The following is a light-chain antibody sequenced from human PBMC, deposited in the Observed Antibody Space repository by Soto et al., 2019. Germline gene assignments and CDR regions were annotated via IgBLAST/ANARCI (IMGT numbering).Light chain of an antibody. Sequence: EIVLMQSPGTVSLSPGEGATLSCRTSQSVSSRFVAWYQQKAGQAPRLLIYGASNRAVGIPDRFSGSGSGTEFTLTISRVEPEDFAVYYCQQFGSSSYTFGQGTKLEIK. J-gene: IGKJ2*01. V-gene: IGKV3-20*01. CDR2: GAS. CDR1: QSVSSRF. CDR3: QQFGSSSYT.